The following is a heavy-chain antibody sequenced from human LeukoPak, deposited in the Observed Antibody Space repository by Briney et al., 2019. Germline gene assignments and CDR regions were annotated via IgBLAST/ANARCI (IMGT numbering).Heavy chain of an antibody. V-gene: IGHV3-21*01. CDR2: ISSSSSYI. D-gene: IGHD6-19*01. Sequence: GGSLRLSCAASGFTFSSYSMNWVRKAPGKGLEWVSSISSSSSYIYYADSVKGRFTISRDNAKNSLYLQMNSLRAEDTAVYYCASVAVAGTEADYWGQGTLVTVSS. CDR1: GFTFSSYS. J-gene: IGHJ4*02. CDR3: ASVAVAGTEADY.